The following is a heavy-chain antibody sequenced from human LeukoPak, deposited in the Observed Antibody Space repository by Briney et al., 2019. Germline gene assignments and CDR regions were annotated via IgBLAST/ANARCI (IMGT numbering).Heavy chain of an antibody. V-gene: IGHV3-9*01. CDR2: ISWNSGSI. D-gene: IGHD6-13*01. J-gene: IGHJ4*02. Sequence: PGGSLRLSGAAPGLTFVDYAINWFGQAPGKGLDWVSGISWNSGSIGYADSVKGRFTISRDNAKNSLYLQMNSLRAEDTALYYCAKDVAAAPWGVDYWGQGTLVTVSS. CDR3: AKDVAAAPWGVDY. CDR1: GLTFVDYA.